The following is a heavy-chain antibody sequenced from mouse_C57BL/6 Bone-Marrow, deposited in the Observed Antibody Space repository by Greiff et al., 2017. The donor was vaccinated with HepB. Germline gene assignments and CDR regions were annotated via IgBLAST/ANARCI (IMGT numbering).Heavy chain of an antibody. Sequence: QVQLKQSGAELARPGASVKLSCKASGYTFTSYGISWVKQSTGQGLEWIGEIYPRSGNTYYNEKFKGKATLTADKSSSTAYMELRSLTSEDSAVYFCARSSCYYAMDYWGQGTSVTVSS. CDR3: ARSSCYYAMDY. V-gene: IGHV1-81*01. J-gene: IGHJ4*01. CDR1: GYTFTSYG. CDR2: IYPRSGNT.